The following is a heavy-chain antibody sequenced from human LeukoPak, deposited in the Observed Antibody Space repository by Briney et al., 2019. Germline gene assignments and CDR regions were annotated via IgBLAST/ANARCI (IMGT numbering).Heavy chain of an antibody. D-gene: IGHD6-13*01. CDR2: IYHDGST. V-gene: IGHV4-4*02. CDR1: GGSISSNNW. CDR3: ARGHIAAAGIDHFDY. Sequence: SETLSLTCAVSGGSISSNNWWIWVRQSPEKGLEWIGEIYHDGSTNYNPSLKSRVTISMDKSKNQLSLKLNFVTAADTAVYYCARGHIAAAGIDHFDYWGQGTLVTVSS. J-gene: IGHJ4*02.